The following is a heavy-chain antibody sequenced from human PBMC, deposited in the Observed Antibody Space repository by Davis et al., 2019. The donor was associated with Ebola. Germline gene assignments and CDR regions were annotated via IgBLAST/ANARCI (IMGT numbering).Heavy chain of an antibody. CDR1: RDIFNKYA. CDR2: IVPILGIQ. D-gene: IGHD1-7*01. J-gene: IGHJ6*03. V-gene: IGHV1-69*10. Sequence: SVKVSCNTSRDIFNKYAISWPRQFPRQGLEWMGGIVPILGIQQKFQARVTITADKKTNTVYMELSSLRSEDTAVYYCARANWNYGRSYYYSYMDDWGKGTTVIVS. CDR3: ARANWNYGRSYYYSYMDD.